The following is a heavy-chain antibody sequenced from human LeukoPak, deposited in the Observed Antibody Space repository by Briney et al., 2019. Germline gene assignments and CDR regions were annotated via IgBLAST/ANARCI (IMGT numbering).Heavy chain of an antibody. CDR3: GGQVLFGEPFYY. J-gene: IGHJ4*02. Sequence: SETLSLTCTVSGGSISSYYWSWIRQPPGKGLEWIGYIYYSGSTNYNLSLKSRVTISVDTSKNQFSLKLSSVTAADTAVYYCGGQVLFGEPFYYWGQGTLVTVSS. V-gene: IGHV4-59*08. CDR2: IYYSGST. D-gene: IGHD3-10*02. CDR1: GGSISSYY.